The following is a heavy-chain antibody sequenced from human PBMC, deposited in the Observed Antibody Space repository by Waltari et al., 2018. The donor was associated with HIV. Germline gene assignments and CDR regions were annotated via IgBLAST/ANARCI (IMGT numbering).Heavy chain of an antibody. D-gene: IGHD4-17*01. V-gene: IGHV5-51*03. J-gene: IGHJ5*01. CDR1: GYTFTYSW. CDR2: IYPHSSQV. Sequence: EVRLVQSGAEVKRTGDYLKISCKTAGYTFTYSWVGWVGQTAGKGLEWIGVIYPHSSQVKYNPSFYGRGAISVDWSTKTVYLEWRTLTALDTGIYYCARRPDYGGDWFGSWGQGTPVTVSS. CDR3: ARRPDYGGDWFGS.